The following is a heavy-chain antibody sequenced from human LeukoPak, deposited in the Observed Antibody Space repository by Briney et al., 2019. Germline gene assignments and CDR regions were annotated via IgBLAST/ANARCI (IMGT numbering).Heavy chain of an antibody. CDR2: ISAYKGNT. J-gene: IGHJ3*02. CDR1: GYTFTSYG. Sequence: ASVKVSCKASGYTFTSYGISWVRQAPGQGLEWMGWISAYKGNTNYAQKLQGRVTMTTDTSTSTAYMELRSLRSDDTAVYYCARDEKRITIFGVVIAHHDAFDTWGQGTMVTVSS. D-gene: IGHD3-3*01. V-gene: IGHV1-18*01. CDR3: ARDEKRITIFGVVIAHHDAFDT.